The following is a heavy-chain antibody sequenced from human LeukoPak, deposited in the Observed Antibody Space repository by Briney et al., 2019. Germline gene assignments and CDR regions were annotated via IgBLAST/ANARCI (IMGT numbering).Heavy chain of an antibody. D-gene: IGHD3-22*01. CDR2: ISSSRSYI. CDR3: TTDSYDSSGYYDY. J-gene: IGHJ4*02. CDR1: GFTFSSYS. V-gene: IGHV3-21*03. Sequence: GGSLRLSCAASGFTFSSYSMNWVRQAPGKGREWGPPISSSRSYIYYADSVKGRFTISRDNAKNSLYLQMNSLKTEDTAVYYCTTDSYDSSGYYDYWGQGTLVTVSS.